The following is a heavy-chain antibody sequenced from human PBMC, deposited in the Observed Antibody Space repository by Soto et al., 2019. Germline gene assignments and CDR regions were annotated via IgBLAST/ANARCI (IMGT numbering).Heavy chain of an antibody. J-gene: IGHJ3*02. Sequence: GGSLRLSCAASGFTVSSNYMSWVRQAPGKGLEWVSVIYSGGSTYYADSEKGRFTISRDNSKNTLYLQMNSLRAEDTAVYYFARDTTIGIAAACTGAFDIWGQGTMVTVSS. CDR3: ARDTTIGIAAACTGAFDI. V-gene: IGHV3-53*01. D-gene: IGHD6-13*01. CDR1: GFTVSSNY. CDR2: IYSGGST.